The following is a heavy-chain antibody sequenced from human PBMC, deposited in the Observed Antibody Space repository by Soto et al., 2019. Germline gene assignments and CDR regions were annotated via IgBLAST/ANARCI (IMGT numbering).Heavy chain of an antibody. V-gene: IGHV3-64D*06. Sequence: HPGGSLRLSCSASGFTFSSYAMHWVRQAPGKGLEYVSAISSNGGSTYYADSVKGRFTISRDNSKNTLYLQMSSLRAEDTAVYYCVKDQWAGDPKSSYGDYEAEGYYGMDVWGQGTKVTVSS. D-gene: IGHD4-17*01. CDR1: GFTFSSYA. CDR2: ISSNGGST. J-gene: IGHJ6*02. CDR3: VKDQWAGDPKSSYGDYEAEGYYGMDV.